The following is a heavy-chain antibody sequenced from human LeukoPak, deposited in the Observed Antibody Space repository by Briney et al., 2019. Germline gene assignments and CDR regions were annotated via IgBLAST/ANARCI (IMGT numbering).Heavy chain of an antibody. CDR1: GGSISSYY. V-gene: IGHV4-59*01. Sequence: PSETLSLTCTVSGGSISSYYWSWIRQPPGKGLEWIGYIYYSGSTNYNPSLKSRVTISVDTSKNQFSLKLSSVTAADTAVYYCARAVWLQLRCLSNSPDAFDIWGQGTMVTVSS. CDR2: IYYSGST. CDR3: ARAVWLQLRCLSNSPDAFDI. J-gene: IGHJ3*02. D-gene: IGHD5-24*01.